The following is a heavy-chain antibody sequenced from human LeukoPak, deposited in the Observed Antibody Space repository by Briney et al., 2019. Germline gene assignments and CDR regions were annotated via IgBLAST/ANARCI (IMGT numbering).Heavy chain of an antibody. CDR2: IYYSGST. D-gene: IGHD5-18*01. V-gene: IGHV4-59*08. CDR3: ARSQYSYDFFDY. Sequence: SETLSLTCTVAGGSISYYYWTWIRQPPGKGLEWIGSIYYSGSTNYNPSLKSRVTISVDTSKNQFSLKLSSVTAADTAMYYCARSQYSYDFFDYWGQGTLVTVSS. CDR1: GGSISYYY. J-gene: IGHJ4*02.